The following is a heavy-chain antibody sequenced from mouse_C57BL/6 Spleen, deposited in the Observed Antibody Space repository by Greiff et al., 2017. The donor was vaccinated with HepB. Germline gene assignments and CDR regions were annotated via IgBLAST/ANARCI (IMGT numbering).Heavy chain of an antibody. V-gene: IGHV6-3*01. CDR1: GFTFSNYW. Sequence: EVQLVESGGGLLQPGGSMKLSCVASGFTFSNYWMNWVRQSPEKGLEWVAQIRLKSDNYATHYSESVKGRFTISRDDSKSSVYLQMDNLRAEDYGIYCYTDGTRFDYWGHGTTLTVSS. J-gene: IGHJ2*01. D-gene: IGHD3-3*01. CDR3: TDGTRFDY. CDR2: IRLKSDNYAT.